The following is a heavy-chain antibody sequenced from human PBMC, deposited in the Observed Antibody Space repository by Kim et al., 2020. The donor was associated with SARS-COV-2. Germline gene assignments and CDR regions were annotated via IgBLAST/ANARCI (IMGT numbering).Heavy chain of an antibody. V-gene: IGHV3-15*01. CDR2: IKSKTHGGRI. D-gene: IGHD6-13*01. J-gene: IGHJ4*01. CDR3: TTDPGYSSGWFLGY. CDR1: GFTVTNAW. Sequence: GGSLRLSGAACGFTVTNAWMSWVREAPGKGLEWVGRIKSKTHGGRIDYAATGKGGINISGDDSKNRMYWEMSSLKTEDPAVYYCTTDPGYSSGWFLGYWG.